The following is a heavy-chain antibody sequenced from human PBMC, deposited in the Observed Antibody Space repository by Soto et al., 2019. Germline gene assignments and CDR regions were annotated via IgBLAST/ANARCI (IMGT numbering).Heavy chain of an antibody. D-gene: IGHD3-10*01. CDR1: GGTFSSYT. CDR3: ARDPGITIRHQQDY. J-gene: IGHJ4*02. Sequence: SVKVSCKASGGTFSSYTISWVRQAPGQGLEWMGRIIPILGIANYAQKFQGRVTITADKSTSTAYMELSSLRSEDTAVYYCARDPGITIRHQQDYWGQGTLVTVSP. V-gene: IGHV1-69*04. CDR2: IIPILGIA.